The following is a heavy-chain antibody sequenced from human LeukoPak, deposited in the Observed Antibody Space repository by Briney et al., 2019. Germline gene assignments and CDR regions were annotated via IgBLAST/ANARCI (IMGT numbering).Heavy chain of an antibody. Sequence: GGSLRLSCAASGFTFSSYGMHWVRQAPGKGLEWVAFIRYDGSNKYYADSVKGRFTISRDNSKNTLYLQMNSLRAEETAVYYGAVVVKAYYGGQGTLVTVSS. J-gene: IGHJ4*02. V-gene: IGHV3-30*02. CDR3: AVVVKAYY. CDR1: GFTFSSYG. CDR2: IRYDGSNK. D-gene: IGHD2-15*01.